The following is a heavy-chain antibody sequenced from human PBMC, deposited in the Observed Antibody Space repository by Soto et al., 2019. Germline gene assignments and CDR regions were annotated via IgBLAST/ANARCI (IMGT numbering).Heavy chain of an antibody. CDR3: VKDESINWYSGHFRH. CDR1: GFTFDDYA. CDR2: INSNSGSI. D-gene: IGHD6-13*01. V-gene: IGHV3-9*01. J-gene: IGHJ1*01. Sequence: ESGGGLVQPGRSLRLSCAASGFTFDDYAMHWVRQVPGKGLEWVSGINSNSGSIGYADSVKGRFAISRDNAKNSLHLQMNSLRAEDTAFYYCVKDESINWYSGHFRHWGQGTLVTVSS.